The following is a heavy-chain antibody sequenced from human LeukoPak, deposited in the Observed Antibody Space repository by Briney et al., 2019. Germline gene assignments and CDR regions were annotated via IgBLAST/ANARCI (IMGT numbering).Heavy chain of an antibody. CDR3: ARVPGDCSSTSCFDMYFDY. CDR2: ISSSSTYT. D-gene: IGHD2-2*01. J-gene: IGHJ4*02. CDR1: GFTFSDYY. V-gene: IGHV3-11*06. Sequence: GGSLRLPCAASGFTFSDYYMSWIRQAPGKGLEWVSYISSSSTYTDYADSVKGRFTISRDNAKNSLYLQMNSLRAEDTAVYYCARVPGDCSSTSCFDMYFDYWGQGTLVTVSS.